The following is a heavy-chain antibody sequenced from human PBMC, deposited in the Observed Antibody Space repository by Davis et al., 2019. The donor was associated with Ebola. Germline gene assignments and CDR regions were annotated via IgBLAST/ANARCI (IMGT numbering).Heavy chain of an antibody. CDR3: ARGGITMMVVPRDYYYGLDV. CDR1: GNTISTYT. V-gene: IGHV1-8*01. J-gene: IGHJ6*02. Sequence: ASVKVSCKASGNTISTYTIDWVRQAPGQGLEWMGWMNPNRGYTGYAQKFQGRVSMTSDTSITTAYMELSRLRSDDTAVYFCARGGITMMVVPRDYYYGLDVWGQGTTVTVSS. D-gene: IGHD3-22*01. CDR2: MNPNRGYT.